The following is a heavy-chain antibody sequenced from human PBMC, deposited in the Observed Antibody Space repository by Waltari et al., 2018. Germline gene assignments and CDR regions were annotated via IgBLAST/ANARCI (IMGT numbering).Heavy chain of an antibody. V-gene: IGHV4-39*01. D-gene: IGHD3-10*01. Sequence: QLQLQESGPGLVKPSETLSLTCTVSGGSISSSSYYWGWIRQPPGKGLEWIGSIYYSGTTYYNPSVRSRVTISVDSSKNQFSLKLSSVTAADTAVYYCASEPRKYYYGSGSYYNGYWGQGTLVTVSS. CDR3: ASEPRKYYYGSGSYYNGY. J-gene: IGHJ4*02. CDR2: IYYSGTT. CDR1: GGSISSSSYY.